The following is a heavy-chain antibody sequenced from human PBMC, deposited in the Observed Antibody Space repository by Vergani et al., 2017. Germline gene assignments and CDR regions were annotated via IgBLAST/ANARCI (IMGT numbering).Heavy chain of an antibody. CDR1: GFTFSSYG. D-gene: IGHD1-1*01. J-gene: IGHJ6*03. CDR2: ISYDGSNK. V-gene: IGHV3-30*18. Sequence: QVQLVESGGGVVQPGRSLRLSCAASGFTFSSYGMHWVRQAPGKGLEWVAVISYDGSNKYYADSVKGRFTISRDNSKNTLYLQMNSLRAEDTAVYYCAKDPWKMGIRDYYYYYYMDVWGKGTTVTVSS. CDR3: AKDPWKMGIRDYYYYYYMDV.